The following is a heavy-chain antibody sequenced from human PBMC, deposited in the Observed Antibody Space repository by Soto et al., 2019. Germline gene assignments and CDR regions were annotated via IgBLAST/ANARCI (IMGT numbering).Heavy chain of an antibody. CDR1: GVTFTYAW. V-gene: IGHV3-15*07. Sequence: EVQLVESGGGLVKPGGSLRLSCAASGVTFTYAWMNWVRQAPGKGLEWVARIKSKTDGETTDYAAPVKGRFTISRDDSKTETTLYLQMNRLKADDTAVYYCTSGYGVSDWAGHWGQGTLVTVSA. CDR3: TSGYGVSDWAGH. J-gene: IGHJ4*02. CDR2: IKSKTDGETT. D-gene: IGHD5-12*01.